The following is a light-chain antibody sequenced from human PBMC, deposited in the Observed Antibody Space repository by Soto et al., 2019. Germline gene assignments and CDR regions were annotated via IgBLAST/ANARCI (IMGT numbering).Light chain of an antibody. Sequence: QSVLTQSPSASASLGASVKLTCTLSSGHSSYAIAWHQQQPEKGPRYLMKLNSDGSHSKGDGIPDRFSDSSSGAERYLTISSLQYEDEADYYCQTWGTGIRVFGGGTKVTVL. CDR2: LNSDGSH. CDR1: SGHSSYA. CDR3: QTWGTGIRV. J-gene: IGLJ3*02. V-gene: IGLV4-69*01.